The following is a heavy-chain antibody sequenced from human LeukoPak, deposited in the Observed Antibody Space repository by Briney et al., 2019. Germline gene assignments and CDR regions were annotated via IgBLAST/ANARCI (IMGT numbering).Heavy chain of an antibody. CDR1: GVTFSSYA. CDR3: ARGYDFWSGYYLDY. CDR2: PSYDGSNK. J-gene: IGHJ4*02. D-gene: IGHD3-3*01. V-gene: IGHV3-30*01. Sequence: GRSLRLSCAACGVTFSSYAMHWVRQAPGKGLEWVAVPSYDGSNKYYADSVKGRFTISRDNSKNTLYLQMNSLRAEDTAVYYCARGYDFWSGYYLDYWGQGTLVTVSS.